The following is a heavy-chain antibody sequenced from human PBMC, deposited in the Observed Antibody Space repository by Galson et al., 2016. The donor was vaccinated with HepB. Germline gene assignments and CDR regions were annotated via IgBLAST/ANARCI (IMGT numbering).Heavy chain of an antibody. CDR2: VYHSGST. J-gene: IGHJ5*02. Sequence: TLSLTCAVSGASISRGNWWDWVRQPPGKGLEWIGGVYHSGSTSYNPSLKSRVTISVDKSKNQFSLNLSSVTAADTAVYYCARGMYYYDSRETAWGQGTLVTVSS. CDR1: GASISRGNW. CDR3: ARGMYYYDSRETA. V-gene: IGHV4-4*02. D-gene: IGHD3-22*01.